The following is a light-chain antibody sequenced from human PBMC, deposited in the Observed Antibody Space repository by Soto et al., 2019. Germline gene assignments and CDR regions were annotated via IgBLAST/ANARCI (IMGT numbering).Light chain of an antibody. J-gene: IGKJ1*01. CDR1: QSVSTSY. CDR2: GAS. V-gene: IGKV3-20*01. CDR3: QHYGYPQWT. Sequence: DIVLTQSPGTLSLSPGDRATLSCRASQSVSTSYLAWYQQKPGQAPRLLIYGASSRATGIPDRFSGSGSGTDFTLTISGLEPEDFAVYFCQHYGYPQWTFGQGTKVEIK.